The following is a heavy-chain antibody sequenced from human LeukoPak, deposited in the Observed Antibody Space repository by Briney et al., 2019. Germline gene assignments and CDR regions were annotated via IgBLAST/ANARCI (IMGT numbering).Heavy chain of an antibody. CDR3: ARTPRYCSSTSCYTIDY. CDR2: IYYSGST. D-gene: IGHD2-2*02. J-gene: IGHJ4*02. V-gene: IGHV4-39*01. CDR1: GGSISSSSYY. Sequence: SETLSLTCTVSGGSISSSSYYWGWNRQPPGKGLEWIGSIYYSGSTYYNPSLKSRVTISVDTSKNQFSLKLSSVTAADTAVYYCARTPRYCSSTSCYTIDYWGQGTLVTVSS.